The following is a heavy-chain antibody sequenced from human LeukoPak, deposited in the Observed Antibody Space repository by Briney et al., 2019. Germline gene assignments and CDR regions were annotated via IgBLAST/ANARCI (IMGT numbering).Heavy chain of an antibody. D-gene: IGHD3-9*01. CDR3: AGGPRLRYFDWLTPHLELTRFDY. J-gene: IGHJ4*02. CDR1: GGSITTYY. Sequence: SETLSLTCTVSGGSITTYYWSWVRQPPGKGLEWIGYSSNNGSTKYNPSLKSRVTISVDTSKNQFSLKLSSVTAADTAVYYCAGGPRLRYFDWLTPHLELTRFDYWGQGTLVTVSS. V-gene: IGHV4-59*08. CDR2: SSNNGST.